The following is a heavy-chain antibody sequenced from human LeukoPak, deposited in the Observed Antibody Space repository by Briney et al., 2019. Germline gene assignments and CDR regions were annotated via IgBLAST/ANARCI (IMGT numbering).Heavy chain of an antibody. V-gene: IGHV3-23*01. CDR3: ARSLSSRFSGPRRPYYFDS. D-gene: IGHD3-16*02. J-gene: IGHJ4*02. Sequence: GGSLRLSCAASGFTFSSSAMSWVRQAPGKGLEWVSGISGSGGTTHYADSVKGRFTISTDNSKNTLYLQMNSLRAEDTAVYYCARSLSSRFSGPRRPYYFDSWGQGTLVTVSS. CDR2: ISGSGGTT. CDR1: GFTFSSSA.